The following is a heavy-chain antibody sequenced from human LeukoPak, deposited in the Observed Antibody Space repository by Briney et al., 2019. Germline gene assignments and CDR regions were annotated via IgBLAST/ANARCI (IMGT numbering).Heavy chain of an antibody. V-gene: IGHV1-69*01. CDR1: GGTFSSYA. J-gene: IGHJ4*02. CDR2: IIPIFGTA. Sequence: SVKVSCKASGGTFSSYAISWVRQAPGQGLEWMGGIIPIFGTANYAQKFQGRVTITADESTSTAYMELSSLRAEDTAVYYCARDIVRGDPEYAFDYWGQGTLVTVSS. D-gene: IGHD3-16*01. CDR3: ARDIVRGDPEYAFDY.